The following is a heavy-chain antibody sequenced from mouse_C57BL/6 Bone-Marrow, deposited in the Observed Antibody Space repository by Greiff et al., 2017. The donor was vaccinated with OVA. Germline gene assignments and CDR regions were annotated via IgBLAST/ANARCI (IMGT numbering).Heavy chain of an antibody. CDR3: ARNYYGSSRLAW. CDR1: GYTFTSYW. Sequence: QVQLQQPGAELVKPGASVKLSCKASGYTFTSYWMHWVKQRPGQGLEWIGMIHPNSGSTNYNEKFKSKATLTVDKSSSTAYMQLSSLTSEDSAVYYCARNYYGSSRLAWWGQGTLVTVSA. CDR2: IHPNSGST. V-gene: IGHV1-64*01. J-gene: IGHJ3*02. D-gene: IGHD1-1*01.